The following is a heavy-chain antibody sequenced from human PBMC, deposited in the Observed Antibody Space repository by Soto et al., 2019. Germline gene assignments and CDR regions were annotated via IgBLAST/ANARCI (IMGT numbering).Heavy chain of an antibody. J-gene: IGHJ4*02. CDR3: ARGGLEYSSSWQADY. D-gene: IGHD6-13*01. CDR1: GGSISSYY. CDR2: IYYSGST. Sequence: ETLSLTCTVSGGSISSYYWSWIRQPAGKGLEWIGYIYYSGSTNYNPSLKSRVTISVDTSKNQFSLKLSSVTAADTAVYYCARGGLEYSSSWQADYWGQGTLVTVSS. V-gene: IGHV4-59*01.